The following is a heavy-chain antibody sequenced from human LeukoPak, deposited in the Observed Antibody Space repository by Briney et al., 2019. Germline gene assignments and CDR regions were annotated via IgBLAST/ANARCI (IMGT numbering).Heavy chain of an antibody. V-gene: IGHV3-30-3*01. Sequence: GGSLRLSCAASGFTFSSYAMHWVRQAPGKGLEWVAVISYDGSNKYYADSVKGRFTISRDNAKNSLYLQMNSLRAEDTAVYYCARDLGSSTTMIVIWSEGGFDYWGQGTLVTVSS. CDR2: ISYDGSNK. J-gene: IGHJ4*02. CDR1: GFTFSSYA. CDR3: ARDLGSSTTMIVIWSEGGFDY. D-gene: IGHD3-22*01.